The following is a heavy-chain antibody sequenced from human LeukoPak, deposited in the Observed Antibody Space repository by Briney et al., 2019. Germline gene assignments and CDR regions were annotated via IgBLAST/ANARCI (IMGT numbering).Heavy chain of an antibody. CDR1: GFAFSSYN. J-gene: IGHJ4*02. D-gene: IGHD3-10*01. CDR2: IGTAGDT. CDR3: ARDEGTSTMVRGFDY. Sequence: GGSLRLSCAASGFAFSSYNMHWVRQATGKGLEWVSAIGTAGDTYYPGPVKGRFTISRENAKNSLYLQMNSLRAGDTAVYYCARDEGTSTMVRGFDYWGQGTLVTVSS. V-gene: IGHV3-13*04.